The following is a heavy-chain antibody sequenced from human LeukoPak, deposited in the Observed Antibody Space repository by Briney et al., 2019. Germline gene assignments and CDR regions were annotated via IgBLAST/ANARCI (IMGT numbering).Heavy chain of an antibody. CDR1: GFIFINYA. Sequence: TGGSLRLSCAASGFIFINYAIHWVRQAPGKGLEWVAVISYDGSNKYYAGSVKGRFTISRDNSKNTLYLQMNSLRAEDTAVYYCARDPNWNDDYFYMDVWGKGTTVTVSS. CDR3: ARDPNWNDDYFYMDV. V-gene: IGHV3-30*04. CDR2: ISYDGSNK. J-gene: IGHJ6*03. D-gene: IGHD1-1*01.